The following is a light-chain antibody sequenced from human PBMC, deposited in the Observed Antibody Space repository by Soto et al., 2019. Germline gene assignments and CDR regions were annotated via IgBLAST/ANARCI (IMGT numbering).Light chain of an antibody. CDR3: QQYDTIPRT. Sequence: DIQLTQSPSSLSASVGDRVTLTCRASQHISKFINWYQQKPGKAPKLLIYDASVLETEVPSRFSGSGYRSDFAFTISGYQSEDVAADYCQQYDTIPRTFGRGTKVEVK. CDR2: DAS. CDR1: QHISKF. J-gene: IGKJ2*01. V-gene: IGKV1-33*01.